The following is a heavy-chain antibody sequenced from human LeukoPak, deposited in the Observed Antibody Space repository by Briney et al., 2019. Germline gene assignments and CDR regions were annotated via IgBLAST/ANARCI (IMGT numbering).Heavy chain of an antibody. CDR1: GYTFTSYA. CDR2: INAGNGNT. V-gene: IGHV1-3*01. J-gene: IGHJ5*02. Sequence: ASVKVSCKASGYTFTSYAMHWVRQAPGQRLEWMGWINAGNGNTKYSQKFQGRVTITRDTSTSTAYMELRSLRSDDTAVYYCARDRPFIVVVPAYNWFDPWGQGTLVTVSS. D-gene: IGHD2-2*01. CDR3: ARDRPFIVVVPAYNWFDP.